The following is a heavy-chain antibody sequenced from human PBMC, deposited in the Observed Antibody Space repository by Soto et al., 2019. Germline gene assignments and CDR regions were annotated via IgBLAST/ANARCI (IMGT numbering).Heavy chain of an antibody. CDR1: DGSISSYY. D-gene: IGHD5-12*01. V-gene: IGHV4-59*08. CDR2: IYYSGST. Sequence: SETLSLTCTVSDGSISSYYWSWIRQPPGKGLEWIGYIYYSGSTNYNPSLKSRVTISVDTSKNQFSLKLSSVTAADTAVYYCGRRTPGYSGYENYYYYYMDVWGKGTTVTVSS. CDR3: GRRTPGYSGYENYYYYYMDV. J-gene: IGHJ6*03.